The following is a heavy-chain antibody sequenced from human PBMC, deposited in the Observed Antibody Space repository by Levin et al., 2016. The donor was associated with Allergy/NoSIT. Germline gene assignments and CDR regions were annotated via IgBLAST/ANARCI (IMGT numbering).Heavy chain of an antibody. CDR3: ARPVPVGSGRWYFDL. CDR2: IYSTGST. Sequence: SETLSLTCSVSGGSISSRTYYWGWIRQPPGKGLEWIGNIYSTGSTYYNPSLKSRGTISVDTSKNQFSLKLSSVTAADTAVYYCARPVPVGSGRWYFDLWGRGTLVTVSS. CDR1: GGSISSRTYY. D-gene: IGHD2-2*01. J-gene: IGHJ2*01. V-gene: IGHV4-39*01.